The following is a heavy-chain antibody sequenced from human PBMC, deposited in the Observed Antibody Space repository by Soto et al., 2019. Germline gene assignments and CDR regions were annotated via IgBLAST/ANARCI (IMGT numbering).Heavy chain of an antibody. Sequence: EVQLLESGGGLVQPGGSLRLSCAASEFTFSSYAMSWVRQAPGKGLEWVSAISGSGGSTYYADSVKGRFTISRDNSKNTLYLQMNSLRAEDTAVYYCAKACSGGSCYLDYWGQGTLVTVSS. CDR3: AKACSGGSCYLDY. J-gene: IGHJ4*02. CDR2: ISGSGGST. CDR1: EFTFSSYA. V-gene: IGHV3-23*01. D-gene: IGHD2-15*01.